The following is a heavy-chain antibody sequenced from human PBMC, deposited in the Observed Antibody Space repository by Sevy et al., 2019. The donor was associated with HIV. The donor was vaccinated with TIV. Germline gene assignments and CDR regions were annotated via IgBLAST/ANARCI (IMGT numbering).Heavy chain of an antibody. V-gene: IGHV6-1*01. J-gene: IGHJ6*02. CDR2: TYYRSKWYN. CDR3: ARDLAAVAAEEVDYYYYGMDV. CDR1: GDSVSSNSAA. D-gene: IGHD6-19*01. Sequence: SQTLSLTCAISGDSVSSNSAAWNWIRQSPSRGLEWLGRTYYRSKWYNDYAVSVKSRITNNPDTSKNQFSLQLNSVTPEDTAVYYCARDLAAVAAEEVDYYYYGMDVWGQGTTVTVSS.